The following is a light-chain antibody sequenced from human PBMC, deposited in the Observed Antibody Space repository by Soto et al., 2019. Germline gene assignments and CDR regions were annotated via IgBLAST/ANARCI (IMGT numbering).Light chain of an antibody. Sequence: DIQMTQSPSFVSASVGDRVTITCRASQGISRWLAWYQQRPGKAPELLIYGASSLQIGVPSRFSGSGSGTDFTLTISSLQPEDFATYYCQQANSFPLTFGQGTRLAIK. CDR3: QQANSFPLT. CDR2: GAS. V-gene: IGKV1-12*01. CDR1: QGISRW. J-gene: IGKJ5*01.